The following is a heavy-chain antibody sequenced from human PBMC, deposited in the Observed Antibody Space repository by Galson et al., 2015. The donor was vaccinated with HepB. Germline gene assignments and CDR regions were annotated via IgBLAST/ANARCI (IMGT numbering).Heavy chain of an antibody. D-gene: IGHD3-10*01. V-gene: IGHV3-7*03. J-gene: IGHJ4*02. CDR3: VRDRTYKGGNFFDF. CDR2: IRYDEYEY. CDR1: GFSFSDYR. Sequence: SLRLSCAASGFSFSDYRMSWIRQAPGKRPEWVANIRYDEYEYYYADFVKGRFTISRDNARNSVFLQMSSLRRDDTAVYYCVRDRTYKGGNFFDFWSQGALVTVSS.